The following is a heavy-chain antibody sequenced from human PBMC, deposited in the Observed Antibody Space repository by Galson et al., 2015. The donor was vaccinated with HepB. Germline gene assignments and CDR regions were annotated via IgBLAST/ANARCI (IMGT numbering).Heavy chain of an antibody. CDR3: ANARTDSSSWYPPAEYFQH. V-gene: IGHV3-23*01. CDR2: ISGSGGST. D-gene: IGHD6-13*01. J-gene: IGHJ1*01. CDR1: GFTFSSYA. Sequence: SLRLSCAASGFTFSSYAMSWVRQAPGKGLEWVSAISGSGGSTYYADSVKGRFTISRDNSKNTLYLQMNSLRAEDTAVYYCANARTDSSSWYPPAEYFQHWGQGTLVTVSS.